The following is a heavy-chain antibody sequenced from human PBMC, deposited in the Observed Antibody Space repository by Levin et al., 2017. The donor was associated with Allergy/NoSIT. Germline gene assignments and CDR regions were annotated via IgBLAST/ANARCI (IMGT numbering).Heavy chain of an antibody. CDR2: INHSGST. CDR1: GRSFSGYY. CDR3: ARAPHYEGFDC. V-gene: IGHV4-34*01. Sequence: SETLSLTCAVYGRSFSGYYWSWIRQPPGKGLEWIGEINHSGSTNYNPSLKSRVTISVDTSKNQFSLKLSSVTAADTAVYYCARAPHYEGFDCWGQGTLVTVSS. J-gene: IGHJ4*02. D-gene: IGHD3-3*01.